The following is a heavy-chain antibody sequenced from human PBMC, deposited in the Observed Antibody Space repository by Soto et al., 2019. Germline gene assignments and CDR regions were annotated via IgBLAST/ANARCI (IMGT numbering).Heavy chain of an antibody. CDR3: AKVSLGALTFTDYYYYGLDV. V-gene: IGHV3-23*01. D-gene: IGHD1-26*01. J-gene: IGHJ6*02. Sequence: GGSLRLSCAASGFTFSTYAMNWVRQAPGKGLEWVSAISGGGGSTYYADSVKGRVTISRDNSKNTLYLQMNSLRAEDTAVYYCAKVSLGALTFTDYYYYGLDVWGQGTTVTV. CDR2: ISGGGGST. CDR1: GFTFSTYA.